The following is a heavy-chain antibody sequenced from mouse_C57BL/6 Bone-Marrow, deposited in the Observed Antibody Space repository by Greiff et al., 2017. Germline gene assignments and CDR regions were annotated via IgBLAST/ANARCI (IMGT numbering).Heavy chain of an antibody. CDR3: ARNYGSSNDY. CDR2: IHPNSGST. Sequence: VQLQQPGAELVKPGASVKLSCKASGYTFTSYWMNWVKQRPGQGLEWIGMIHPNSGSTNYNEKFKSKATLTVDKSSSTAYMQLSSLTSEDSAVYYCARNYGSSNDYWGQGTTLTVSS. V-gene: IGHV1-64*01. CDR1: GYTFTSYW. D-gene: IGHD1-1*01. J-gene: IGHJ2*01.